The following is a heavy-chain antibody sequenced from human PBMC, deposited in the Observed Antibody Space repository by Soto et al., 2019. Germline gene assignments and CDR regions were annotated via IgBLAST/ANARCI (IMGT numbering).Heavy chain of an antibody. CDR2: IVGDGSII. J-gene: IGHJ3*02. D-gene: IGHD1-26*01. CDR3: AKDFVANHGVWEPFDM. CDR1: GFPFKTYT. V-gene: IGHV3-23*03. Sequence: EVQLLESGGGLVQPGGSLRLSCAASGFPFKTYTMSWVRQAPGRGLEWVSGIVGDGSIIYYADSGKGRFTVSRDNSKNTLFLQMNSLREEDTTVYSCAKDFVANHGVWEPFDMWGQGTKVTVFS.